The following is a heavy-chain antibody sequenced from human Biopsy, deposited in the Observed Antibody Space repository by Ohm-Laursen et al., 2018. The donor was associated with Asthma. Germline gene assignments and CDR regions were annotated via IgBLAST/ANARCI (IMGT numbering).Heavy chain of an antibody. CDR1: GDSITSGGCC. CDR3: ARGGSGGKVYYFDS. Sequence: SETLSLTCTVSGDSITSGGCCWNWIRQHPGKGLEWIGYIHHSGTSYFNPSLKSRVSFSRDTSKNQFSLRLSSVTAADTAVYYCARGGSGGKVYYFDSWGLGTLVTVSS. D-gene: IGHD2-15*01. V-gene: IGHV4-31*03. J-gene: IGHJ4*02. CDR2: IHHSGTS.